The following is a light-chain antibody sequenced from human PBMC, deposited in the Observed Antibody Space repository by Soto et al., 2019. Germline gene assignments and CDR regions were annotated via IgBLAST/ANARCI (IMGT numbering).Light chain of an antibody. V-gene: IGKV4-1*01. CDR2: WAS. Sequence: DIVMTQSPDSLAVSLGERATINCKSSQSVFYSPNNMNYLAWYQQKPGQPPKLLIYWASTRESGVPDRFSGSGSGTDFTLTISSLQVEDVAVYYCQQYSGTPYTFGQGTRLEIK. J-gene: IGKJ2*01. CDR1: QSVFYSPNNMNY. CDR3: QQYSGTPYT.